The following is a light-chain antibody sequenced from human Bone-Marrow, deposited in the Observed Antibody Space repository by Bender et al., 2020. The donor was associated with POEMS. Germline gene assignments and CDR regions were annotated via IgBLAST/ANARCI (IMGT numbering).Light chain of an antibody. CDR2: DVN. CDR3: QSADHFATVV. CDR1: SGDVGTYNY. J-gene: IGLJ2*01. V-gene: IGLV2-11*01. Sequence: QSALTQPRSVSGSPGQSVTISCTGTSGDVGTYNYVSWYQHHPGKAPRFIIYDVNKRPSGVPDRFSGSKAGNTASLTISGLPAEDEADYYCQSADHFATVVFGGGTKLTVL.